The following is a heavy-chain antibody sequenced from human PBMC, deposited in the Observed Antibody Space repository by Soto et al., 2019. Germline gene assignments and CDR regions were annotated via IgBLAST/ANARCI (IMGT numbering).Heavy chain of an antibody. CDR3: AKDGAAGRVRDV. CDR2: INSGSSYI. J-gene: IGHJ6*02. V-gene: IGHV3-21*01. D-gene: IGHD6-13*01. CDR1: GFPFSITG. Sequence: EVHLVESGGGLVKPGGSLRLSCEASGFPFSITGMNWVRQAPGKGLEWVSSINSGSSYIDYADSVKGRLTISRDNAKNSLYLPMNNLRVEVTGVYYCAKDGAAGRVRDVCSQGTTVTVSS.